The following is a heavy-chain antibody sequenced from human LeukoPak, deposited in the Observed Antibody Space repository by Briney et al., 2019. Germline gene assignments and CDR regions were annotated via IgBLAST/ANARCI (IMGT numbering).Heavy chain of an antibody. D-gene: IGHD1-26*01. CDR1: GFTFGSYS. CDR3: ARGEGRTSGSYSSAY. Sequence: GGSLRLSCAASGFTFGSYSMNWVRQAPGKGLEWVSSISSSSSYIYYADSVKGRFTISRDNAKNSLYLQMNSLRAEDTAVYYCARGEGRTSGSYSSAYWGQGTLVTVSS. V-gene: IGHV3-21*01. CDR2: ISSSSSYI. J-gene: IGHJ4*02.